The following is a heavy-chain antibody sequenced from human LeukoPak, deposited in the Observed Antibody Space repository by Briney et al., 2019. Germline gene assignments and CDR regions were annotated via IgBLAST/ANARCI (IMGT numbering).Heavy chain of an antibody. CDR3: ARVPRSGSYIYFDY. V-gene: IGHV1-2*06. Sequence: ASVKVSCKASEYTFTGYYIHWVRQAPGQGLEWMGRLNPNTGGTNYAQNFLGRVTMARDTSISTVYMELSSLRSDDTALYYCARVPRSGSYIYFDYWGQGTLVTVSS. D-gene: IGHD3-10*01. J-gene: IGHJ4*02. CDR2: LNPNTGGT. CDR1: EYTFTGYY.